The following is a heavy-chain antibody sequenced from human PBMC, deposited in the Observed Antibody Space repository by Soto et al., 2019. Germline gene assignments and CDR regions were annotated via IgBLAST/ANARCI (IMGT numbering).Heavy chain of an antibody. CDR2: IYYSGST. D-gene: IGHD6-6*01. CDR3: ARSPGIAARPDIFNY. J-gene: IGHJ4*02. CDR1: GGSISSYY. V-gene: IGHV4-59*08. Sequence: SETLSLTCTVSGGSISSYYWSWIRQPPGKGLEWIGYIYYSGSTNYNPSLKSRVTISVDTSKNQFSLKLSSVTAADTAVYYCARSPGIAARPDIFNYWGQGTLVTVSS.